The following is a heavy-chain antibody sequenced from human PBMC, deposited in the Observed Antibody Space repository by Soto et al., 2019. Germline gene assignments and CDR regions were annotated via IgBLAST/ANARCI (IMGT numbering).Heavy chain of an antibody. CDR3: ARASGIVGATALDY. V-gene: IGHV4-30-2*01. CDR1: GASISGVGSS. D-gene: IGHD1-26*01. Sequence: LKLKESGSGLVKLYQTLSLTCAVSGASISGVGSSGSWIRRPPGKGLEWIGYIYNSGSTYYNPSLKSRVTISVDRSKNQFSLKLSSVTAADTAVYYCARASGIVGATALDYWGQGTLVTVSS. CDR2: IYNSGST. J-gene: IGHJ4*02.